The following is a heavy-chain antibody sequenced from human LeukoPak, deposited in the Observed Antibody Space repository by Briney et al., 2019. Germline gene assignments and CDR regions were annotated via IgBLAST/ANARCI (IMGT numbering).Heavy chain of an antibody. Sequence: KPSETLSLTCTVSGGSISSYYWSWIRQPAGRGLGWIGYMSFGGIANSHPSLNGRPTISVDTSKNQFSIKLRSAPPAHPAVSSCARQVGARGYFDLWGRGTLVTVSS. CDR2: MSFGGIA. CDR3: ARQVGARGYFDL. V-gene: IGHV4-59*08. D-gene: IGHD1-26*01. J-gene: IGHJ2*01. CDR1: GGSISSYY.